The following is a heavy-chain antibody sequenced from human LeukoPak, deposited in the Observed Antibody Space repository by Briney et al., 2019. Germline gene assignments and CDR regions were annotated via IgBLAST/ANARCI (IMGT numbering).Heavy chain of an antibody. J-gene: IGHJ4*02. CDR3: ARDYYYDSLAYFDY. CDR1: GYTFTSYG. CDR2: ISAYNGNT. D-gene: IGHD3-22*01. Sequence: ASVKVSCKASGYTFTSYGISWVRQAPGQGPEWMGWISAYNGNTNYAQKLQGRVTMTTDTSTSTAYMELRSLRSDDTAVYYCARDYYYDSLAYFDYWGQGTLVTVSS. V-gene: IGHV1-18*01.